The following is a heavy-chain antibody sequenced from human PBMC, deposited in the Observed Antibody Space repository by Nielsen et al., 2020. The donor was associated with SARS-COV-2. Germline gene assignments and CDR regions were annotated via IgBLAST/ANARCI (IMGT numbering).Heavy chain of an antibody. CDR3: SRHLDSDPFDP. CDR2: IRSKANNYAT. V-gene: IGHV3-73*01. Sequence: ESLKISCAASGFTFSGSALHWVRQASGKGLEWVGRIRSKANNYATAYAESVKGRFTISIDDSKNMVYLQMNSLKTEDTAVYYCSRHLDSDPFDPWGQGTLVTVSS. J-gene: IGHJ5*02. CDR1: GFTFSGSA.